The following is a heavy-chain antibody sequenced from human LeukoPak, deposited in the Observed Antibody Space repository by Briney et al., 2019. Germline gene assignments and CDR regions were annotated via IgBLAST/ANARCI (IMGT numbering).Heavy chain of an antibody. Sequence: SETLSLTCTVSGGSISSYYWSWIRQPPGKGLEWIGYIYYSGSTNYNPSLKSRVTISVDTSKNQFSLKLSSVTAADTAVYYCARGRRSSSTSFDYWGQGTLVTVSS. D-gene: IGHD6-6*01. V-gene: IGHV4-59*01. CDR2: IYYSGST. CDR1: GGSISSYY. J-gene: IGHJ4*02. CDR3: ARGRRSSSTSFDY.